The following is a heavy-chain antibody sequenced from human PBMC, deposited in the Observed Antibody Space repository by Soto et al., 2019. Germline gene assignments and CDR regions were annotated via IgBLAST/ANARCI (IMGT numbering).Heavy chain of an antibody. CDR1: GFTFCLFP. J-gene: IGHJ4*02. D-gene: IGHD3-16*01. CDR3: ANWGKRGSDY. CDR2: ISGSAGTT. Sequence: EVQLLESGGGLVQPGGSLSPSCESPGFTFCLFPMSWVRQAPGKGLGWVSGISGSAGTTYYTDSLKGRFTISRDNSKNTLYLQMNSLRAEDTAVYYCANWGKRGSDYWGQGTLVTVSS. V-gene: IGHV3-23*01.